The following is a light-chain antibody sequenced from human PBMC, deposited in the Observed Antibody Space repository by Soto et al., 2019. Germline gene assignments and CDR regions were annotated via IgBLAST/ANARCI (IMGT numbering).Light chain of an antibody. Sequence: VLTQSPATLSVSPGERATLSCRASQSVSSHLAWYQQKPGQAPRLLIYGASTRATGIPARFSGSGSGTDFTLTISRMEPEDFAVYCCQQYGSSPRTFGQGTKVDIK. J-gene: IGKJ1*01. V-gene: IGKV3-20*01. CDR3: QQYGSSPRT. CDR1: QSVSSH. CDR2: GAS.